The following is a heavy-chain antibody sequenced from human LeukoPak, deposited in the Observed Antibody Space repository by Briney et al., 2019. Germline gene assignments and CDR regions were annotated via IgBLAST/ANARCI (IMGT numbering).Heavy chain of an antibody. CDR1: GFTFSSYG. D-gene: IGHD3-10*01. CDR2: INHSGST. CDR3: ARGVHYYGSGSYPNSLYYYYMDV. Sequence: GSLRLSCAASGFTFSSYGMHWVRQPPGKGLEWIGEINHSGSTNYNPSLKSRVTISVDTSKNQFSLKLSSVTAADTAVYYCARGVHYYGSGSYPNSLYYYYMDVWGKGATVTVSS. V-gene: IGHV4-34*01. J-gene: IGHJ6*03.